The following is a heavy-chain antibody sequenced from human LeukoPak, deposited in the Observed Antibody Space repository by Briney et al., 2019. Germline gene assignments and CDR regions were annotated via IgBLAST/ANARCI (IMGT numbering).Heavy chain of an antibody. CDR3: AKQARRYYYDSSGYYYFDY. CDR1: GFTFSSYA. Sequence: GGSLRLSCAASGFTFSSYAMSWVRQAPGKGLEWVSAISGSGGSTYYADSVKGRFTISRDNSKNTMYLQMNSLRAEDTAVYYCAKQARRYYYDSSGYYYFDYWGQGTLVTVSS. CDR2: ISGSGGST. V-gene: IGHV3-23*01. J-gene: IGHJ4*02. D-gene: IGHD3-22*01.